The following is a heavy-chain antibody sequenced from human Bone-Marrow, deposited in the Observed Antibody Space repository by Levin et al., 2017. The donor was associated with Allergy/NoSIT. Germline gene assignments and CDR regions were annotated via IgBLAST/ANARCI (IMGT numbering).Heavy chain of an antibody. CDR1: GFTFSSHS. V-gene: IGHV3-48*02. CDR3: ARDHITIFSLYFDY. D-gene: IGHD3-9*01. CDR2: ISTTSSTI. J-gene: IGHJ4*02. Sequence: GGSLRLSCAASGFTFSSHSMNWVRQAPGKGLEGVSYISTTSSTIYYADSVKGRFTISRDNAKNSLYLQMNSLRDEDTAVYYCARDHITIFSLYFDYWGPGTLVTVSS.